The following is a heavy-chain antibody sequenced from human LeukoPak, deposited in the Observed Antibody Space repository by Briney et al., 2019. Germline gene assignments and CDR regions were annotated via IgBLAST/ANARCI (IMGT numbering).Heavy chain of an antibody. D-gene: IGHD3-10*01. V-gene: IGHV4-39*01. CDR1: GGSISITSYY. CDR2: IYYSGST. J-gene: IGHJ6*03. Sequence: SETLSLTCTVSGGSISITSYYWGWIRQPPGKGLEWIGSIYYSGSTYYNPSLMGRVTISVDTSQNQFSVRPTSVTAADTAVYYCASMVRGVIVGPNYYSYYMDVWGPGATVTVS. CDR3: ASMVRGVIVGPNYYSYYMDV.